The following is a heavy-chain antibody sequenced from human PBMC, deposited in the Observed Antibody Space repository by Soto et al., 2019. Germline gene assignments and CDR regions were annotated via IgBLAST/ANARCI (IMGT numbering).Heavy chain of an antibody. CDR2: IKSKTDDGTT. CDR3: TIEVGARL. CDR1: GFTFSNAW. D-gene: IGHD1-26*01. V-gene: IGHV3-15*01. J-gene: IGHJ4*02. Sequence: GGSMRLACAAYGFTFSNAWMSWVRPAAGKGLEWVGRIKSKTDDGTTDYAAPVKGRFTISRDDSKNTLYLQMNSLKTEDTAVYYCTIEVGARLWGQGTLGTVSS.